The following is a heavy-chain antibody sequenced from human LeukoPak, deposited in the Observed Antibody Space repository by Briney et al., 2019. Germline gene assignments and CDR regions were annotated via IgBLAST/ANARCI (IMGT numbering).Heavy chain of an antibody. J-gene: IGHJ4*02. CDR2: LSETGDTT. CDR1: GLSFSDHP. Sequence: GGSLRLSCEASGLSFSDHPMNWVRRAPGKGLEWVSSLSETGDTTDYADSVKGRFTISRDNSKNTLYLQMNSLRPDDTAVYYCAKQWLVGIWGQGTLVTVSS. CDR3: AKQWLVGI. D-gene: IGHD6-19*01. V-gene: IGHV3-23*01.